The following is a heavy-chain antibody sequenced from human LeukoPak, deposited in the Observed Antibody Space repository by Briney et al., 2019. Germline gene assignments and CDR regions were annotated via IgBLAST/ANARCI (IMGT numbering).Heavy chain of an antibody. CDR2: LYSGGMT. Sequence: GGSLRLSCSASGFIVNNYYMNWVRQAPGKGLECVSILYSGGMTYYADSVKGRFTISADNSKNTVNLQMNSLRVEDTAIYYCARMFGGNYYGYYFDNWGQGSMLTVSS. D-gene: IGHD5-12*01. V-gene: IGHV3-53*01. CDR1: GFIVNNYY. J-gene: IGHJ4*02. CDR3: ARMFGGNYYGYYFDN.